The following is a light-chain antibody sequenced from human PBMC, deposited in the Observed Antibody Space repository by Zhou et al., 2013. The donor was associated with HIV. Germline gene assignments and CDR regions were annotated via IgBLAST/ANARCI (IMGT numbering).Light chain of an antibody. Sequence: DIQMTQSPSTLSASVGDSVTITCRASEDIDKWLAWYQQRPGKAPKLLVYKASSLETGVPSRSRGSGSGTDFSLTISGLQPDDRSTFYCQQYKTDPWTFGQGTTLEIK. J-gene: IGKJ1*01. CDR2: KAS. CDR3: QQYKTDPWT. V-gene: IGKV1-5*03. CDR1: EDIDKW.